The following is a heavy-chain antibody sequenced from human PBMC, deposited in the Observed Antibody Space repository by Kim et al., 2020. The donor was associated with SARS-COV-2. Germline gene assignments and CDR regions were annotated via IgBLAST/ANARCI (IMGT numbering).Heavy chain of an antibody. CDR2: IYYSGST. V-gene: IGHV4-59*01. D-gene: IGHD4-17*01. Sequence: SETLSLTCTVSGGSISSYYWSWIRQPPGKGLEWIGYIYYSGSTNYNPSLKSRVTISVDTSKNQFSLKLSSVTAADTAVYYCAREAYGDSQNGFDYWGQGT. CDR3: AREAYGDSQNGFDY. CDR1: GGSISSYY. J-gene: IGHJ4*02.